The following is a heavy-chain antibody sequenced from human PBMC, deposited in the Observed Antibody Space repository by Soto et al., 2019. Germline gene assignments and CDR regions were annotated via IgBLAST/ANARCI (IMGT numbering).Heavy chain of an antibody. V-gene: IGHV1-3*01. CDR3: ARGDGSASDAFAI. D-gene: IGHD3-10*01. J-gene: IGHJ3*02. CDR2: INAGNGNT. Sequence: ASVKVSCKASGYTFTSYAMHWVRQAPGQRLEWMGWINAGNGNTKYSQKFQGRVTITRDTSASTAYMELSSLRSEYTALYYCARGDGSASDAFAIWGQGTIVTVSS. CDR1: GYTFTSYA.